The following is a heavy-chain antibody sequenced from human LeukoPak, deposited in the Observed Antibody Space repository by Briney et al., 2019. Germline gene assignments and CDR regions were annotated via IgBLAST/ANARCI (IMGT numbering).Heavy chain of an antibody. D-gene: IGHD2-15*01. J-gene: IGHJ4*02. V-gene: IGHV1-69*04. Sequence: SVKVSCKASGGTFSSYAISWVRQAPGQGLEWMGRIIPILGIANYAQKFQGRVTITADKSTSTAYMELSSLRSEDTAVYYCARESGYCSGGSCFDYWGQGTLVTVSS. CDR2: IIPILGIA. CDR3: ARESGYCSGGSCFDY. CDR1: GGTFSSYA.